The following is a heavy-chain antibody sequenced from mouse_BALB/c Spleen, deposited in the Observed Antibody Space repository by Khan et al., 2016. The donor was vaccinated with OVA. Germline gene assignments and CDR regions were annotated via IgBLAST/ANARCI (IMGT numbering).Heavy chain of an antibody. J-gene: IGHJ1*01. CDR3: ARTGGYFDV. V-gene: IGHV9-3-1*01. CDR1: GYTFTNYG. D-gene: IGHD4-1*01. CDR2: INTYTGEP. Sequence: QIQLVQSGPELKKPGETVKISCKASGYTFTNYGMNWVKQAPGKGLKWMGWINTYTGEPTYADDFKGRFAFSLETSGSTAYLQINNLKNEDTATYFCARTGGYFDVWGAGTTVTVSS.